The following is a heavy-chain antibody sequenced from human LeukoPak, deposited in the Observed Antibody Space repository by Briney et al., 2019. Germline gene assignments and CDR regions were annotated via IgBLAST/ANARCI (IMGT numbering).Heavy chain of an antibody. Sequence: SETLSLTCTVSDGSISSNSYYWSWIRQPPGKGLEWIGYIYYSGSTNYNPSLKSRVTISVDTSKNQFSLKLSSVTAADTAVYYCARQKGPFDYWGQGTLVTVSS. J-gene: IGHJ4*02. CDR2: IYYSGST. CDR3: ARQKGPFDY. V-gene: IGHV4-61*05. CDR1: DGSISSNSYY.